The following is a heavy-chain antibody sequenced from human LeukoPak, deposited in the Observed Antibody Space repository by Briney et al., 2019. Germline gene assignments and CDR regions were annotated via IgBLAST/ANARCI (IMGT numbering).Heavy chain of an antibody. D-gene: IGHD1-20*01. Sequence: SQTLSLTCAISGDSVSSNSAAWNWIRQSQSKGLECLGRTYYRSKWYNDYAVSVKSRIIINPDTSKNQFSLQLNSVTPEDTAVYYCARGYNWNRYYGMDVWGQGTTVTVSS. J-gene: IGHJ6*02. V-gene: IGHV6-1*01. CDR2: TYYRSKWYN. CDR1: GDSVSSNSAA. CDR3: ARGYNWNRYYGMDV.